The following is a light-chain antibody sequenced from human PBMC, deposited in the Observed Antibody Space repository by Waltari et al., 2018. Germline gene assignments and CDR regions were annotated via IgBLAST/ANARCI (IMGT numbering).Light chain of an antibody. CDR3: QQYNSYSIT. J-gene: IGKJ5*01. Sequence: DSQMTQSPSTLSASVGARVTITCRASQSISNWLAWYQQKPGKAPKLLIYKASNLESGVPSRFSGSGSGTEFILTINSLQPDDFATYYCQQYNSYSITFGQGTRLEIK. CDR1: QSISNW. V-gene: IGKV1-5*03. CDR2: KAS.